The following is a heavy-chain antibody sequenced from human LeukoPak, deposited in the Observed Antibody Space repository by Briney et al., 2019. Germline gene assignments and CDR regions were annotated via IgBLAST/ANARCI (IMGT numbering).Heavy chain of an antibody. D-gene: IGHD5-24*01. CDR3: ASPRYSYGVPTDY. V-gene: IGHV3-74*01. CDR2: INGDGSST. J-gene: IGHJ4*02. CDR1: GFTFSSYW. Sequence: GGSLRLSCAASGFTFSSYWMHWVRHAPGKGLVCVSRINGDGSSTSYADSVKGRFTISRDNAKNTLYLQMNSLRAEDTAVYYCASPRYSYGVPTDYWGQGTLVTVSS.